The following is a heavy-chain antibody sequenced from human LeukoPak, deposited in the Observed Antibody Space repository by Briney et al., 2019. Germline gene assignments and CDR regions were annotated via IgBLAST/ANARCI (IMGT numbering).Heavy chain of an antibody. J-gene: IGHJ4*02. CDR2: IYTSGST. CDR1: GGSISSYY. Sequence: SQTLSLTCTVSGGSISSYYWSWIRQPAGKGMEWIGRIYTSGSTNYNASLKSRVSMSVDTSKNQFSLKLSSVTAADTAVFYCARENSGSYREFDYWGQGTLVTVSS. CDR3: ARENSGSYREFDY. V-gene: IGHV4-4*07. D-gene: IGHD1-26*01.